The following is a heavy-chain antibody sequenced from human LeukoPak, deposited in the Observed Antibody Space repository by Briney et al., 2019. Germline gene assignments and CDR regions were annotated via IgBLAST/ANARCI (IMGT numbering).Heavy chain of an antibody. Sequence: GGSLRLSCAASGFTFSNYGMHWVRQAPGKGLEWVAVIWYDGSNKYYADSVKGRFTISGDNSKNTLYLQMNSLRAEDTAVYYCARAVYGSGTYMVDYWGQGTLVTVSS. CDR3: ARAVYGSGTYMVDY. CDR2: IWYDGSNK. D-gene: IGHD3-10*01. J-gene: IGHJ4*02. V-gene: IGHV3-33*08. CDR1: GFTFSNYG.